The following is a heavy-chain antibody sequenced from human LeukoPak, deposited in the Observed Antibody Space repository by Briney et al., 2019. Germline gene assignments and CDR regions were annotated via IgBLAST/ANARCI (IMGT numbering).Heavy chain of an antibody. CDR2: IYHSGST. V-gene: IGHV4-38-2*02. J-gene: IGHJ3*02. Sequence: SETLSLTCTVSGYSISSGYYWGWIRQPPGKGLEWIGSIYHSGSTYYNPSLKSRVTISVDTSKNQFSLKLSSVTAADTAVYYCARGAAFDIWGQGTTVTVSS. CDR3: ARGAAFDI. CDR1: GYSISSGYY.